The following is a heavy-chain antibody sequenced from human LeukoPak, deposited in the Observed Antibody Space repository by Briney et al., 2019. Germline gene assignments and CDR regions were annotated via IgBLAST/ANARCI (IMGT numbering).Heavy chain of an antibody. CDR3: ARVNREYQLLPEYMDV. CDR1: GFTFSSYG. Sequence: GGSLRLSCAASGFTFSSYGMHWVRQAPGKGLEWVAVIWNDGSNKYYADSVKGRFTISRDNSKNTLYLQMNSLRAEDTAVYYCARVNREYQLLPEYMDVWGKGTTVTVSS. D-gene: IGHD2-2*01. CDR2: IWNDGSNK. V-gene: IGHV3-33*01. J-gene: IGHJ6*03.